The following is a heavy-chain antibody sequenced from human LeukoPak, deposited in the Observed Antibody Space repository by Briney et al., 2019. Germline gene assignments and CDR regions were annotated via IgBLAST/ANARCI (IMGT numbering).Heavy chain of an antibody. CDR1: GYTFTTYD. J-gene: IGHJ4*02. D-gene: IGHD2-8*02. V-gene: IGHV1-8*01. CDR2: MNPSSANT. CDR3: ARARLVRGPVTPRYYFAY. Sequence: ASVNVSRKASGYTFTTYDINCVRQATGQGLGWMGWMNPSSANTGYAQKYHGRITITRNTSISTAYMELNSLRSDDTAVYYCARARLVRGPVTPRYYFAYWGQGTLVTVSS.